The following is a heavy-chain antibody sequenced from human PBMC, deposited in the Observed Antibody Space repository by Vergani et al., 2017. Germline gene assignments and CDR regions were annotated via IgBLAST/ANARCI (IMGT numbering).Heavy chain of an antibody. CDR3: ARRAAAGTGAFDI. CDR1: GFTFSSYS. D-gene: IGHD6-13*01. CDR2: ISSSSSYI. V-gene: IGHV3-21*01. Sequence: EVQLVESGGGLVKPGGSLRLSCAASGFTFSSYSMNWVRQAPGKGLGWVSSISSSSSYIYYADSVKGRFTISRDNAKNSLYLQMNSLRAEDTAVYYCARRAAAGTGAFDIWGQGTMVTVSS. J-gene: IGHJ3*02.